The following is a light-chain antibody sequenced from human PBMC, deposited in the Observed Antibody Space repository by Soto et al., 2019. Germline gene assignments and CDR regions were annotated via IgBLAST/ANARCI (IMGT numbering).Light chain of an antibody. CDR2: AAS. CDR3: QQYNSYS. CDR1: QSISSY. Sequence: DIQMTQSPSSLSASVGDRVTITCRASQSISSYLNWYQQKPGKAPKLLIHAASSLQSGVPSRFSGSGSGTEFTLTISSLQPDDFATYYCQQYNSYSFGQGTKVDIK. J-gene: IGKJ1*01. V-gene: IGKV1-39*01.